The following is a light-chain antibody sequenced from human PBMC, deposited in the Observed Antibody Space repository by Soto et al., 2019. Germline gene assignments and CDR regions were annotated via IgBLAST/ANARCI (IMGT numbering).Light chain of an antibody. Sequence: EIVMTQSPSTLAVSPGDGSTLSCRASQSVDSNLAWYQQKPGQTPRLLIYGASTRPTGIPARFSGSGSGTDFTLTISRLEPEDFAVYSCQQYRTFGQGTKVAIK. J-gene: IGKJ1*01. CDR2: GAS. V-gene: IGKV3D-15*01. CDR3: QQYRT. CDR1: QSVDSN.